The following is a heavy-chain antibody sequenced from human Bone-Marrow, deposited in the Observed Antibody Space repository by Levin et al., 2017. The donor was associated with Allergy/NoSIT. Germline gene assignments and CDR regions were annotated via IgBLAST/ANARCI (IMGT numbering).Heavy chain of an antibody. V-gene: IGHV4-61*02. CDR3: ARQGFRGYNFDFFDY. J-gene: IGHJ4*02. CDR1: GDSLSGSTYY. D-gene: IGHD5-24*01. Sequence: KSSETLSLTCSVSGDSLSGSTYYWAWLRQPAGKGLECIGRLYINGRTFYNPSLKRRVTISADTSKDQLSLKVSAVTAADAAIYFCARQGFRGYNFDFFDYWGQGILVTVSS. CDR2: LYINGRT.